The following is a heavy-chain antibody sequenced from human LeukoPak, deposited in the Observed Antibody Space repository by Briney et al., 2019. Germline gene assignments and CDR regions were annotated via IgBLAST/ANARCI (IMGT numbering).Heavy chain of an antibody. V-gene: IGHV4-59*01. CDR1: GGSISSYY. CDR2: IYYSGST. Sequence: PSETRSLTCTGPGGSISSYYWSCIRQPPGKGLEWIGYIYYSGSTNYNPSLKSRLTISVATSKNQFSLKLSSVTAADTAVYYCARGRTDYYDSSGYPHDYWGQGTLVTVSS. D-gene: IGHD3-22*01. J-gene: IGHJ4*02. CDR3: ARGRTDYYDSSGYPHDY.